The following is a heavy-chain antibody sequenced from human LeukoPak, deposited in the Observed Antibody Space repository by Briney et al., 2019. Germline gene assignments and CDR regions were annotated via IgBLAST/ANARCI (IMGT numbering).Heavy chain of an antibody. CDR1: GGSISSGSYY. Sequence: SQTLSLTCTVSGGSISSGSYYWSWIRQPAGKGREWIGRIYTSGSTNYNPSLKSRVTISVDTSKNQSSLKLSSVTAADTAVHYCARDRTSYGDYAPRFDPWGQGTLVTVSS. CDR3: ARDRTSYGDYAPRFDP. V-gene: IGHV4-61*02. J-gene: IGHJ5*02. CDR2: IYTSGST. D-gene: IGHD4-17*01.